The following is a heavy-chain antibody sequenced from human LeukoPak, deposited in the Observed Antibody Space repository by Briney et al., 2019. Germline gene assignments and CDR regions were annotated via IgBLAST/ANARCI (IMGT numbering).Heavy chain of an antibody. V-gene: IGHV3-74*01. Sequence: PGGSLRLSCAASGFTFSSYWMHWVRQAPGKGLVWVSRINSGGSSTSYADSVKGRFTISRDNAENTLYLQMNSLRAEDTAVYYCARVSIRGRDYYYYMDVWGKGTTVTVSS. J-gene: IGHJ6*03. CDR1: GFTFSSYW. D-gene: IGHD3-3*02. CDR3: ARVSIRGRDYYYYMDV. CDR2: INSGGSST.